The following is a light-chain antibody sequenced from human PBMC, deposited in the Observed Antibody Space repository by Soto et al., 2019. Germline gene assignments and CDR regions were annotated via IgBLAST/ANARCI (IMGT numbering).Light chain of an antibody. V-gene: IGLV2-14*01. CDR1: SSDVGGYIY. Sequence: QTVVTQPASVSGSPGQSITISCTGTSSDVGGYIYVSWYQHHPGKAPKLIIYEATNRPSGVSNRFSGSRSENTASLTISGLQAEDEAIYYCSSYSTPTQGVFFGGGTQLTVL. CDR3: SSYSTPTQGVF. J-gene: IGLJ2*01. CDR2: EAT.